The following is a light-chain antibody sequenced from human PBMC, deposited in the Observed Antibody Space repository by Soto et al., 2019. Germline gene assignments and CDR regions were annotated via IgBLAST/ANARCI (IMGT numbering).Light chain of an antibody. CDR2: GAS. J-gene: IGKJ1*01. CDR1: QSVSSNY. Sequence: EIVLTQSPGTLSLSPGERATLSCSASQSVSSNYLAWYQQKRGQAPRLRSYGASSSSTGIPTRFSGSGSGTDFTLTISRLEPEDLAVYYCQQYGTSPRTFGQGTKVEI. CDR3: QQYGTSPRT. V-gene: IGKV3-20*01.